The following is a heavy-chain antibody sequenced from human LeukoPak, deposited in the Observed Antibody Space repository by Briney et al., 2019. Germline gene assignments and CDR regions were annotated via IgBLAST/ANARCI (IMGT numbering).Heavy chain of an antibody. V-gene: IGHV4-39*07. CDR3: ARWVPYQLLYGHFDY. J-gene: IGHJ4*02. Sequence: SETLSLTCTVSGGSISSSTHYWGWIRQPPGKGLEWIGEINHSGSTNYNPSLKSRVTISVDTSKNQFSLKLSSVTAADTAVYYCARWVPYQLLYGHFDYWGQGTLVTVSS. D-gene: IGHD2-2*02. CDR1: GGSISSSTHY. CDR2: INHSGST.